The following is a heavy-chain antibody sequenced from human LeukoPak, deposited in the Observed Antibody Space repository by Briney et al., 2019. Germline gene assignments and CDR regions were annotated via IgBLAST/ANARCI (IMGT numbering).Heavy chain of an antibody. CDR2: IWYDESKK. D-gene: IGHD6-19*01. J-gene: IGHJ4*02. V-gene: IGHV3-33*01. Sequence: GGSRRLSCAASGLTFSVYGMQWVRQAPGXGLEWVAVIWYDESKKYYADSVKGRFTISRDNPKNTLYLQMNSLRVEDTAVYYCARDDFGSGSPFDYWGQGTLVTVSS. CDR3: ARDDFGSGSPFDY. CDR1: GLTFSVYG.